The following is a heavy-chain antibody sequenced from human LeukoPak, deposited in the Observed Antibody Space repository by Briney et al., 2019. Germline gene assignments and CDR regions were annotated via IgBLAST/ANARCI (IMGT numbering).Heavy chain of an antibody. V-gene: IGHV1-69*13. J-gene: IGHJ5*02. Sequence: SVKVSCKASGGTFSSYAISWVRQAPGQGLEWMVGIIPIFGTANYAQKFQGRVTITADESTSTAYMELSSLRSEDTAVYYCAREVTRYCSSTSCFNWFDPWGQGTLVTVSS. D-gene: IGHD2-2*01. CDR3: AREVTRYCSSTSCFNWFDP. CDR2: IIPIFGTA. CDR1: GGTFSSYA.